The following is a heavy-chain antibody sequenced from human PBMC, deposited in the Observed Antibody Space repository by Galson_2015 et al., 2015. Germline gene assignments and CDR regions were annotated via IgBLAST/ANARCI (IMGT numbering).Heavy chain of an antibody. D-gene: IGHD2-2*02. CDR1: GGTFSSYA. CDR2: IIPIFGTA. J-gene: IGHJ5*02. CDR3: ARGSVYCSSTSCYSGVDP. Sequence: SVKVSCKASGGTFSSYAISWVRQAPGQGLEWMGGIIPIFGTANYAQKFQGRVTITADESTSTAYMELSSLRSEDTAVYYCARGSVYCSSTSCYSGVDPWGQGTLVTVSS. V-gene: IGHV1-69*13.